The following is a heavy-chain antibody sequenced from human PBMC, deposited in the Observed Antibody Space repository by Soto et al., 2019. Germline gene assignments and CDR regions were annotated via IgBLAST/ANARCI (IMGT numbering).Heavy chain of an antibody. D-gene: IGHD3-22*01. V-gene: IGHV4-34*01. CDR2: INHSGST. Sequence: QVQLQQWGAGLLKPSETLSLTCAVYGGSFSGYYWSWIRQPPGKGLEWIGEINHSGSTNDNPSLKSRVTISVDTSKNQFSLKLSSVTAADTAVYYCARGLTYYYDSSGYYYNWFDPWGQGTLVTVSS. CDR3: ARGLTYYYDSSGYYYNWFDP. J-gene: IGHJ5*02. CDR1: GGSFSGYY.